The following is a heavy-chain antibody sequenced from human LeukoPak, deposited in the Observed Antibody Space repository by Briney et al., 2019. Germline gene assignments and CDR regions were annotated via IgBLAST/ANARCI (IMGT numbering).Heavy chain of an antibody. V-gene: IGHV4-61*02. J-gene: IGHJ5*02. Sequence: SQTLSLTCTVSGGSISSGSYYWSWIRQPAGKGLEWIGRIYTSGSTNYNPSLKSRVTISVDTSKNQFSLKLSSVTAADTAVYYCARSGENGDYTSWGQGTLVTVSS. CDR1: GGSISSGSYY. D-gene: IGHD4-17*01. CDR2: IYTSGST. CDR3: ARSGENGDYTS.